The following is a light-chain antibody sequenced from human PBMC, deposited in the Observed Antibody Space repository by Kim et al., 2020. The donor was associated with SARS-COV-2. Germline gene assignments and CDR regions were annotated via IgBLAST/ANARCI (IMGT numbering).Light chain of an antibody. CDR2: DNT. V-gene: IGLV1-40*01. J-gene: IGLJ3*02. Sequence: RVTISCTGSSSNIGAGYDVHWYQQLPGTAPKLLIYDNTKRPSGVPDRFSGSKSGTSASLAITGLQAEDEADYYCQSYDSSPSGWVFGGGTQLTVL. CDR3: QSYDSSPSGWV. CDR1: SSNIGAGYD.